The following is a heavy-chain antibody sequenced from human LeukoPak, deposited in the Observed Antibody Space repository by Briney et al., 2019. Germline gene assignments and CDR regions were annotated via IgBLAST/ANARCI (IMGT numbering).Heavy chain of an antibody. CDR3: AKDLRARRGHNWFDP. J-gene: IGHJ5*02. V-gene: IGHV3-23*01. CDR2: ISGSGGST. CDR1: GFTFSSYA. D-gene: IGHD6-6*01. Sequence: GGSLRLSCAASGFTFSSYAMSWVRQAPGKGLEWVSAISGSGGSTYYADSVKGRFTISRDNSKNTLYLQMNGLRAEDTAVYYCAKDLRARRGHNWFDPWGQGTLVTVSS.